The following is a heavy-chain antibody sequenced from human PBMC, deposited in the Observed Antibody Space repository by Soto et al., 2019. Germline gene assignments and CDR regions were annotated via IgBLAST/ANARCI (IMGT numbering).Heavy chain of an antibody. D-gene: IGHD3-10*01. Sequence: GGSLRLSCAASGFTFSSYAMNWVRQAPGKGLEWVSVISGSGDSTYYADSVKGRFTISRDNSKNTLYLQMNSLRAEDTAVYYCARRSGYYFDYWGQGTLVTVSS. CDR3: ARRSGYYFDY. CDR1: GFTFSSYA. J-gene: IGHJ4*02. CDR2: ISGSGDST. V-gene: IGHV3-23*01.